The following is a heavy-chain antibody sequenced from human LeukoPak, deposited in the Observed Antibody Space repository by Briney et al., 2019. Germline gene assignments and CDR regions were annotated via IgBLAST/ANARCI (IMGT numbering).Heavy chain of an antibody. V-gene: IGHV1-18*01. D-gene: IGHD1-7*01. Sequence: ASVKVSCKASGYTFTPYGISWVRQAPGQGLEWMGWISAYNGQTNYAQKLQGRVTMTTDTSTKTAYMELRSLGSDDTAVYYCAGVAGFYWNSDSFDSWGQGTHVTVSS. CDR3: AGVAGFYWNSDSFDS. CDR2: ISAYNGQT. CDR1: GYTFTPYG. J-gene: IGHJ4*02.